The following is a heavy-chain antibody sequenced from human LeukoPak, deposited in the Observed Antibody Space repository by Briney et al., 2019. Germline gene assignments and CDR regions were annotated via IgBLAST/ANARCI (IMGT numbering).Heavy chain of an antibody. CDR1: GGSISSSSYY. CDR3: ARYADYYHSKFDY. D-gene: IGHD3-22*01. CDR2: TYYSGSTGST. J-gene: IGHJ4*02. V-gene: IGHV4-39*07. Sequence: PSETLSLTCTVSGGSISSSSYYWGWIRQPPGKGLEWIGSTYYSGSTGSTYYNPSFKSRVTILIDTSKNQFSLKLSSVTAADTAVYFCARYADYYHSKFDYWGQGTLVTVSS.